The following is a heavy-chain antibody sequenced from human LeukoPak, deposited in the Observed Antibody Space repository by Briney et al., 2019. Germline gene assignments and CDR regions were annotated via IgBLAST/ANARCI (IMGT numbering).Heavy chain of an antibody. D-gene: IGHD1-26*01. CDR3: ARPGVGATSFDY. CDR1: GGSFSGYY. CDR2: INHSGST. Sequence: SETLSLTCAVYGGSFSGYYWSWIRQPPGKGLEWIGEINHSGSTNYNPSLKSRVTISVGTSKNQFSLKLSSVTAADTAVYYCARPGVGATSFDYWGQGTLVTVSS. V-gene: IGHV4-34*01. J-gene: IGHJ4*02.